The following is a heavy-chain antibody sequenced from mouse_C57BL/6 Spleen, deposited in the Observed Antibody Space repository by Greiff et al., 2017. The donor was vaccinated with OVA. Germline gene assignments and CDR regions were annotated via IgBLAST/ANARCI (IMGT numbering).Heavy chain of an antibody. J-gene: IGHJ3*01. CDR1: GYTFTSYW. D-gene: IGHD1-1*01. V-gene: IGHV1-53*01. CDR3: ANAPLLSWFAY. Sequence: QVQLQQPGTELVKPGASVKLSCKASGYTFTSYWMYWVKQRPGQGLEWIGNIIPSNGGTNYNEKFKSKATLTVDKSSSTAYMQLSSLTSEDSAVDYCANAPLLSWFAYWGQGTLVTVSA. CDR2: IIPSNGGT.